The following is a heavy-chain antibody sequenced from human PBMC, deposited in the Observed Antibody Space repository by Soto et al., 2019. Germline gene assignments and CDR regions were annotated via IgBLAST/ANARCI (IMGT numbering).Heavy chain of an antibody. CDR2: IYWDDDK. V-gene: IGHV2-5*02. CDR1: GVSLSTSGVG. D-gene: IGHD5-12*01. Sequence: QITLKESGPALVNPTQPLTLTCTFSGVSLSTSGVGVGWIRQPPGKALEWLALIYWDDDKRYSPSLNSRLTITKDTSKNQVVLKMTNMDPMDTATYYCAHRPDRGYSCYDDFDYWGQGTLVTVSS. CDR3: AHRPDRGYSCYDDFDY. J-gene: IGHJ4*02.